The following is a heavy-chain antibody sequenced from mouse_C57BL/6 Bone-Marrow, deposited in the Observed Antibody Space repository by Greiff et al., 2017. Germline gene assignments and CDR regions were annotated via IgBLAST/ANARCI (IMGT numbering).Heavy chain of an antibody. Sequence: VQLQQSGPELVKPGASVKISCKASGYSFTDYNMNWVKQSNGKSLEWIGVINPNYGTTSYNQKFKGKATLTVDQSSSTAYMQLNSLTSEYSAVYYGARAIWLLPYAMDYWGQGTSVTVSS. CDR3: ARAIWLLPYAMDY. J-gene: IGHJ4*01. D-gene: IGHD2-2*01. CDR2: INPNYGTT. CDR1: GYSFTDYN. V-gene: IGHV1-39*01.